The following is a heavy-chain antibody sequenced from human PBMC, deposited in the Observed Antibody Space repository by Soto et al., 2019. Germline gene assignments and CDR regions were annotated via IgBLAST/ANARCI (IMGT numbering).Heavy chain of an antibody. Sequence: PGGSLRLSCAASGFTFSTYGMHWVRQAPGKGLEWVAVIWYDGTEKHNLDSLKGRIIISRDNSKNTLYLQMSSLRAEDTAVYYCARDFEGGSLDYWGQGTLVTVSS. CDR1: GFTFSTYG. D-gene: IGHD1-26*01. CDR2: IWYDGTEK. J-gene: IGHJ4*02. V-gene: IGHV3-33*01. CDR3: ARDFEGGSLDY.